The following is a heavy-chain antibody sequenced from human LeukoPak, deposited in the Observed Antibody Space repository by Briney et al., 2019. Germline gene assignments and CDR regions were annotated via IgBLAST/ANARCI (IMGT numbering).Heavy chain of an antibody. CDR2: ISSNGGST. J-gene: IGHJ4*02. D-gene: IGHD3-10*01. CDR3: AGIRIRGAYYGSGSYPDY. CDR1: GFTFSSYA. Sequence: GGSLRLSCSASGFTFSSYAMHWVRQAPGKGLEYVSAISSNGGSTYYADSVKGRFTISRDNSKNTLYLQMSNLRAEDTAFYSCAGIRIRGAYYGSGSYPDYWGQGTLVTVSS. V-gene: IGHV3-64D*06.